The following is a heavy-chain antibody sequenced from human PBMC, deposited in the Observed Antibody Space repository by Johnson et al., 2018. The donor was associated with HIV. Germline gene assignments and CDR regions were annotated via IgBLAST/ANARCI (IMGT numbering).Heavy chain of an antibody. CDR3: ARGPGGFGAFDI. D-gene: IGHD2-8*02. J-gene: IGHJ3*02. Sequence: EVQLVESGGGLVKPGGSLRLSCAASGFTVNSNYINWVRQAPGQGLECVSGLYSGGSTYYADSVKGRFTISRDNSKNTLYLQMNSLRAEDTAVYYCARGPGGFGAFDIWGQGTMVTVSS. CDR2: LYSGGST. V-gene: IGHV3-66*02. CDR1: GFTVNSNY.